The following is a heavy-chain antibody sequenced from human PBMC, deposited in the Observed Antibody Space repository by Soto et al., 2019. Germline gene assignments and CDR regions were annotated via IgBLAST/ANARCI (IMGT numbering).Heavy chain of an antibody. V-gene: IGHV1-69*13. CDR3: TRGQSDDNYCDP. Sequence: GASVKVACKASGGTFSSYAISWVRQAPGQGREWMGWIIHIFGTANYAQKFQGRVTLTADESTSTAYMELRSLRAEDPGVYYCTRGQSDDNYCDPWGQGTLLTV. CDR2: IIHIFGTA. CDR1: GGTFSSYA. J-gene: IGHJ5*02. D-gene: IGHD6-19*01.